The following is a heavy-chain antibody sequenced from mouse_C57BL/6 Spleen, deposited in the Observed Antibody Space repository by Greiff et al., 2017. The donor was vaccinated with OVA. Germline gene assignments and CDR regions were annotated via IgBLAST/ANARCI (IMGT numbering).Heavy chain of an antibody. V-gene: IGHV1-50*01. CDR2: IDPSASYT. D-gene: IGHD1-1*01. J-gene: IGHJ2*01. Sequence: QVQLQQPGAELVKPGASVKLSCKASGYTFTSYWMQWVKQRPGQGLEWIGEIDPSASYTNYNQKFKGKATLTVDTSSSTAYMQLSSLTSEDSAVYYCARGVRSGYFDYWGQGTTLTVSS. CDR3: ARGVRSGYFDY. CDR1: GYTFTSYW.